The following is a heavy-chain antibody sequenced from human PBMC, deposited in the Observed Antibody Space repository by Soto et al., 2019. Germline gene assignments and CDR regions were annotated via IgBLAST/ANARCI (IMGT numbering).Heavy chain of an antibody. CDR2: ISESGGST. CDR1: GFIFGSYM. D-gene: IGHD2-15*01. Sequence: EVQLLESGGGLVQPGESLRLSCAVSGFIFGSYMMTWVRQAPGKGLEWVSTISESGGSTYYADSVKGRFTISRDSSKNTLYLQMDSLGAEDTAVYYCAPHVYCSGGSCHYDAFDIRGQGTMVTVSS. J-gene: IGHJ3*02. CDR3: APHVYCSGGSCHYDAFDI. V-gene: IGHV3-23*01.